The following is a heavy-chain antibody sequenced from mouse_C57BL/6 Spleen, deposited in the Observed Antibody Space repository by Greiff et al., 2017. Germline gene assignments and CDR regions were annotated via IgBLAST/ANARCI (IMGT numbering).Heavy chain of an antibody. CDR1: GYAFTNDL. D-gene: IGHD4-1*01. CDR3: ARWGWDGFAY. J-gene: IGHJ3*01. V-gene: IGHV1-54*01. CDR2: INPGSGVT. Sequence: QVQLKQSGAELVRPGTSVKVSCKASGYAFTNDLMEWVKQRPGQGLEWIGVINPGSGVTNYNEKFKGKATLTADKSSNTAYMQLSSLTSEDSAVYFCARWGWDGFAYWGQGTLVTVSA.